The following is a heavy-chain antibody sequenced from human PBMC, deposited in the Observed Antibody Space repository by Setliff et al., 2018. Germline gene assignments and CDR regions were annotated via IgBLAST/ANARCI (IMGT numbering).Heavy chain of an antibody. CDR3: AKEYEVMQFVTNVHNHYGMDV. Sequence: SETLSLTCAVSGASINSGTYYWSWIRQPAGKGLEWVGRIYTSGTTNYSPSFKSRVTISADTSKNQISLKLSSVTAADTAVYYCAKEYEVMQFVTNVHNHYGMDVWGQGTTVTVSS. CDR1: GASINSGTYY. V-gene: IGHV4-61*02. CDR2: IYTSGTT. D-gene: IGHD3-16*01. J-gene: IGHJ6*02.